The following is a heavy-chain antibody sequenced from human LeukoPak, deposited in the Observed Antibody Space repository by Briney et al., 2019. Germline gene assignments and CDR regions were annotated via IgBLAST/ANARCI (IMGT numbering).Heavy chain of an antibody. CDR3: ARDRLAAAGTFDY. D-gene: IGHD6-13*01. V-gene: IGHV4-59*12. Sequence: SETLSLTCTVSGGSISSYYWSWIRQPPGKGLEWIGYIYHSGSTYYNPSLKSRVTISVDRSKNQFSLKLSSVTAADTAVYYCARDRLAAAGTFDYWGQGTLVTVSS. CDR2: IYHSGST. CDR1: GGSISSYY. J-gene: IGHJ4*02.